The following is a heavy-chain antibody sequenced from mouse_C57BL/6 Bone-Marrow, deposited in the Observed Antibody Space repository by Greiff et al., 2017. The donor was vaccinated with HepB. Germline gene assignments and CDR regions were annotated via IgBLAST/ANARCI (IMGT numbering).Heavy chain of an antibody. CDR1: GYTFTDYY. CDR2: INPNNGGT. Sequence: EVKLMESGPELVKPGASVKISCKASGYTFTDYYMNWVKQSHGKSLEWIGDINPNNGGTSYNQKFKGKATLTVDKSSSTAYMELRSLTSEDSAVYYCARWGGDYYGSPWGQGTSVTVSS. J-gene: IGHJ4*01. D-gene: IGHD1-1*01. CDR3: ARWGGDYYGSP. V-gene: IGHV1-26*01.